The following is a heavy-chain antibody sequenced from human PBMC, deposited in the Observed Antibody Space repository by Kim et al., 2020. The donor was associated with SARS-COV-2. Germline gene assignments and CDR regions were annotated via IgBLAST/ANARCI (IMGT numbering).Heavy chain of an antibody. CDR3: ARAAGWFDP. CDR2: STR. Sequence: STRSDADDGKGRFTSSRDNAKNSLYLQMNSLRAEDTAVYYCARAAGWFDPWGQGTLVTVSS. J-gene: IGHJ5*02. V-gene: IGHV3-11*01.